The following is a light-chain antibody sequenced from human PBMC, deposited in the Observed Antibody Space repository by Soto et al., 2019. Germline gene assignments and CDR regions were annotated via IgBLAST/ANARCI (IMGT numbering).Light chain of an antibody. CDR3: QQRSSWPPALS. CDR1: QSVRSF. J-gene: IGKJ4*01. Sequence: EIVLTQSPATLSLSPGVRATLSCRASQSVRSFLAWYQQKPGQAPRLLIYDASNRATGVPGRFSGSGSGTDFTLTISSLEPEDFAVYYCQQRSSWPPALSFGGGTKVE. CDR2: DAS. V-gene: IGKV3-11*01.